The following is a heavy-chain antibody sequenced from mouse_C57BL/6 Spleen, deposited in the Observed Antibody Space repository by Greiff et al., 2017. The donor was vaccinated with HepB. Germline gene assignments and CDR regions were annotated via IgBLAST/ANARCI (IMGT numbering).Heavy chain of an antibody. V-gene: IGHV5-4*01. CDR1: GFTFSSYA. CDR3: ARDGYDVDYAMDY. D-gene: IGHD2-2*01. Sequence: VQLQQSGGGLVKPGGSLKLSCAASGFTFSSYAMSWVRQTPEKRLEWVATISDGGSYTYYPDNVKGRFTISRDNAKNNLYLQMSHLKSEDTAMYYCARDGYDVDYAMDYWGQGTSVTVSS. CDR2: ISDGGSYT. J-gene: IGHJ4*01.